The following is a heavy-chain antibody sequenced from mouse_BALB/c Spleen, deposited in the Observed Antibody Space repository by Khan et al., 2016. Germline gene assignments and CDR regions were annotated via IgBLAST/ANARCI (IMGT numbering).Heavy chain of an antibody. Sequence: EVPLVESGGGLVQPKGSLKLSCAASEFTFNTYAMNWVRQAPGKGLEWVARIRSKSDNYATYYADSVKDRFTISRDDSQGMLYLQMNNLKTEDTAMYYCVGYDYDYWGQGISVTVSS. CDR1: EFTFNTYA. D-gene: IGHD2-4*01. J-gene: IGHJ4*01. CDR3: VGYDYDY. V-gene: IGHV10-1*02. CDR2: IRSKSDNYAT.